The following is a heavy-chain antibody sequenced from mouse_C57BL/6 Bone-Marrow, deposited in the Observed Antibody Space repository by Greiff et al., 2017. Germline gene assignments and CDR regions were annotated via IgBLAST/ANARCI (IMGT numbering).Heavy chain of an antibody. V-gene: IGHV1-64*01. CDR2: IHPNSGST. Sequence: VQLQQPGAELVKPGASVKLSCKASGYTFTSYWMHWVKQRPGQGLEWIGMIHPNSGSTNYNEKFKSKATLTADKSSSTAYMELRSLTSEDSAVYYCTRSKLVFDYWGQGTTLTVSS. D-gene: IGHD1-3*01. CDR3: TRSKLVFDY. J-gene: IGHJ2*01. CDR1: GYTFTSYW.